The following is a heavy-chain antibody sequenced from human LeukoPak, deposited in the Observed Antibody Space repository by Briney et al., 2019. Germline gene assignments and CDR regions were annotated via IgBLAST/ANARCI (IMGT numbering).Heavy chain of an antibody. CDR1: GFTFDDYA. D-gene: IGHD6-13*01. J-gene: IGHJ4*02. CDR2: INSDGSII. V-gene: IGHV3-74*01. Sequence: GGSLRLSCAASGFTFDDYAMHWVRQAPGKGLVWVSRINSDGSIISYADSVKGRFTISRDNAKNTLYLQMNSLRAEDTAVCYCAREIAAAGVNFDYWGQGTLVTVSS. CDR3: AREIAAAGVNFDY.